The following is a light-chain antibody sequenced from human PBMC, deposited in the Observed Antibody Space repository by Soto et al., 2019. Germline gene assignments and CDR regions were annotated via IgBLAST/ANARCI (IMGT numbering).Light chain of an antibody. CDR3: QQRTSRPPMYT. CDR1: QSVSSY. V-gene: IGKV3-11*01. J-gene: IGKJ2*01. CDR2: DAS. Sequence: EIVLTQSPATLSLSRGEGATLSCRASQSVSSYLVWYQQKPGQAPRLLIYDASKRATGIPARFSGSGSGTDFTLTISSLEPEDFAVYYCQQRTSRPPMYTFGQGTKLEIK.